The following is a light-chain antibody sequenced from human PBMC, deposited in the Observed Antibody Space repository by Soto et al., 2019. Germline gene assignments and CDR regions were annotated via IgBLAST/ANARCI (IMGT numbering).Light chain of an antibody. CDR1: QSVSSN. V-gene: IGKV3-11*01. CDR2: DAS. J-gene: IGKJ1*01. Sequence: EIVMTQSPATLSVSPGERATLSCRASQSVSSNLAWYQQKPGQAPRLLIYDASNRATGIPARFSGSGSGTDFTPTISSLEPEDFAVYYCQQRSNWPSWTFGQGTKVDIK. CDR3: QQRSNWPSWT.